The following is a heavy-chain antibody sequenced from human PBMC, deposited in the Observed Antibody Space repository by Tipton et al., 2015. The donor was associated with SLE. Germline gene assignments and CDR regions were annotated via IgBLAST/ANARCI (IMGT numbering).Heavy chain of an antibody. V-gene: IGHV3-11*06. CDR1: GFTFSDYY. D-gene: IGHD6-13*01. J-gene: IGHJ5*02. Sequence: SLRLSCAASGFTFSDYYMSWIRQAPGKGLEWVSYISSSSSYTNYADSVKGRFTISRDNSKNTLYLQMNSLRAEDTAVYYCAKDEISYSSSCLNPWGQGTLVTVSS. CDR3: AKDEISYSSSCLNP. CDR2: ISSSSSYT.